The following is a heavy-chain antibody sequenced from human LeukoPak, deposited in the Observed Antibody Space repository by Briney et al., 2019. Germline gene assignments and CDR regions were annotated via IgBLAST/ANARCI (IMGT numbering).Heavy chain of an antibody. V-gene: IGHV1-3*03. D-gene: IGHD3-10*01. CDR2: INTGNGNT. Sequence: ASVKVSCTASGYTITSYTMHWVRQAPGQRLEWIGWINTGNGNTKYSQQFQGSVTITRDTSASTAYMELSSLRSEDMAVYYCARGAKFRSYGSGTYYTSLPFDPWGQGTLVTVSS. J-gene: IGHJ5*02. CDR1: GYTITSYT. CDR3: ARGAKFRSYGSGTYYTSLPFDP.